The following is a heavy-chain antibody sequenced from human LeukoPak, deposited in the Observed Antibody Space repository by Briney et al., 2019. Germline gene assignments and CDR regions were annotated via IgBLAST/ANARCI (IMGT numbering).Heavy chain of an antibody. CDR3: ARDIAVAGSDY. V-gene: IGHV4-31*03. CDR2: IYYSGST. J-gene: IGHJ4*02. D-gene: IGHD6-19*01. CDR1: GGSISRGGYY. Sequence: SETLSLTCTVSGGSISRGGYYWSWVRPHPGKGLEWIGHIYYSGSTYYNPSLKSRVTISVDTSKNQFSLKLSSVTAADTAVYYCARDIAVAGSDYWGQGTLVTVSS.